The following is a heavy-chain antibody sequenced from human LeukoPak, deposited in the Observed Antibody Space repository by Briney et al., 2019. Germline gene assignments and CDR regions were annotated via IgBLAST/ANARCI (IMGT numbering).Heavy chain of an antibody. CDR2: IGPHSSAT. CDR1: GFTFTDYY. CDR3: AREGNGLLSKDFDY. Sequence: ASVTVSCMSSGFTFTDYYIHWVRQAPGQGLEWMGYIGPHSSATSSPQAFQGSVTMTRDTSMSTAYMELTRLTSDDTAVYYCAREGNGLLSKDFDYWGQGTLVTVSS. V-gene: IGHV1-2*02. J-gene: IGHJ4*02. D-gene: IGHD2/OR15-2a*01.